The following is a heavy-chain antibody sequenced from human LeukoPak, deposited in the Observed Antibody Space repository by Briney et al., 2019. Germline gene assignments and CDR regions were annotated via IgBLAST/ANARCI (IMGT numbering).Heavy chain of an antibody. D-gene: IGHD2-8*02. Sequence: PGGSLRLSCAASGFTFSNYVMHWVRQAPGKGLEWVAVISFDGSDKYYADSVKGRLTISRDHSKSTLYLQMNILRPEDTAVYFCARSPLVYYGMDVLGQGTTGTVSS. J-gene: IGHJ6*02. V-gene: IGHV3-30*04. CDR1: GFTFSNYV. CDR3: ARSPLVYYGMDV. CDR2: ISFDGSDK.